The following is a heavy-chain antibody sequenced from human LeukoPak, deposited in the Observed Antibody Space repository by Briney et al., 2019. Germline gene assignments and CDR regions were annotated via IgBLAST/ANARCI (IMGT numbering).Heavy chain of an antibody. J-gene: IGHJ4*02. Sequence: SGGPLRLSCAASGFTFSDYYMSWIRQAPGKGLEWVSYISSSGSTIYYADSVKGRFTISRDNAKNSLYLQMNSLRAEDTAVYYCARRGYYDSSGYYYWGQGTLVTVSS. V-gene: IGHV3-11*01. CDR2: ISSSGSTI. D-gene: IGHD3-22*01. CDR3: ARRGYYDSSGYYY. CDR1: GFTFSDYY.